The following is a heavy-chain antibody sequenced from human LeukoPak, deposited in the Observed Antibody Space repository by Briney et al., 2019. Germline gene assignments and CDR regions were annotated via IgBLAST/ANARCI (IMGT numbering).Heavy chain of an antibody. D-gene: IGHD6-19*01. CDR3: ARHSGSGWYLDY. Sequence: GASLKISCKGSGYGFTSYWIGWGRPMPGKGREWRGIIYPGDSDTRYSPSFQGEVTISADKSISTAYLQWSSLKASDTAMYYCARHSGSGWYLDYWGQGTLVTVSS. CDR1: GYGFTSYW. CDR2: IYPGDSDT. J-gene: IGHJ4*02. V-gene: IGHV5-51*01.